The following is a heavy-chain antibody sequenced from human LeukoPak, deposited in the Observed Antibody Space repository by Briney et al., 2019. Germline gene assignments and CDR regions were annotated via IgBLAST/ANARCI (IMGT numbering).Heavy chain of an antibody. CDR1: GGSISSGDYY. Sequence: SETLSLTCTVSGGSISSGDYYWSWIRQPPGKGLEWIGYIYYSGSTYYNPSLKSRVTISVDTSKNQFSLKLSSVTAADTAVYYCARGHQLLTYYYYYDMDVWGKGTTVTVSS. CDR3: ARGHQLLTYYYYYDMDV. J-gene: IGHJ6*04. V-gene: IGHV4-30-4*02. D-gene: IGHD2-2*01. CDR2: IYYSGST.